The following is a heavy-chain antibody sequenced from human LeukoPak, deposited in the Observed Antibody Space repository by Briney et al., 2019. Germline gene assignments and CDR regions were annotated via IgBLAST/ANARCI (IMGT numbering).Heavy chain of an antibody. V-gene: IGHV3-21*01. CDR3: AKNYGFSYYYMDV. CDR1: GFTFSSYS. Sequence: PGGSLRLSCAASGFTFSSYSMNWVRQAPGKGLEWVSSISSSSSYIYYADSVKGRFTISRDNAKNSLYLQMNRLRAEDTAVYYCAKNYGFSYYYMDVWGKGTTVTISS. J-gene: IGHJ6*03. CDR2: ISSSSSYI. D-gene: IGHD4-17*01.